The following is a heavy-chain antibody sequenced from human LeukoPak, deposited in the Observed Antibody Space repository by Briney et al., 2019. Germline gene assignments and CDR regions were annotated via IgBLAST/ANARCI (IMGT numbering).Heavy chain of an antibody. J-gene: IGHJ4*02. CDR2: INHSGST. CDR3: ARDIVTNPTS. CDR1: GGSFSGYY. Sequence: PSETLSLTCAVYGGSFSGYYWSWIRQPPGKGLEWIGEINHSGSTNYNPSLTSRVTISVDTSKNQSSLKLSSVTAADTAVYYCARDIVTNPTSWGQGTLVTVSS. D-gene: IGHD2-15*01. V-gene: IGHV4-34*01.